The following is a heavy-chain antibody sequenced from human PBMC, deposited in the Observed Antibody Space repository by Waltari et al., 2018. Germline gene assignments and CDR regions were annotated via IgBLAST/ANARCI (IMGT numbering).Heavy chain of an antibody. CDR3: ARSRTSDYGDPLDAFDI. D-gene: IGHD4-17*01. J-gene: IGHJ3*02. Sequence: QLQLQESGPGLVKPSETLSLTCTVSGGSISSSSYYWGWIRQPPGKGLEWIGSIYFRGGTYYNPSLKSRVTISVDTSKNQFSRKLSSVTAADTAVYYCARSRTSDYGDPLDAFDIWGQGTMVTVSS. V-gene: IGHV4-39*07. CDR1: GGSISSSSYY. CDR2: IYFRGGT.